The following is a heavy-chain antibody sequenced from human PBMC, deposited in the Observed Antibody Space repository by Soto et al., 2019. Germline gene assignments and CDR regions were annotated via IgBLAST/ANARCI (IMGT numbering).Heavy chain of an antibody. D-gene: IGHD3-10*01. J-gene: IGHJ1*01. CDR3: ARDLRLYGPGSGAEYFQH. Sequence: ASVKVSCKASGGTFSSYAISWVRQAPGQGLEWMGGIIPIFGTANYAQKFQGRVTITADESTSTAYMELSSLRSEDTAVYYCARDLRLYGPGSGAEYFQHWGQGTLVTVS. V-gene: IGHV1-69*13. CDR1: GGTFSSYA. CDR2: IIPIFGTA.